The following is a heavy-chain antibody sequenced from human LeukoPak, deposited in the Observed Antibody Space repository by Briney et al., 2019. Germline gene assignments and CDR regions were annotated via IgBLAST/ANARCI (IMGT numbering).Heavy chain of an antibody. D-gene: IGHD6-13*01. V-gene: IGHV3-7*03. CDR3: LKNSGWYCLDY. CDR2: INGDGRHS. J-gene: IGHJ4*02. Sequence: RGSLRLSCAASGVSFSNDWMTWVRPAPGKRLGRVADINGDGRHSYCVDSVKGRLTHSRDNAKNSLFQQMNSLRAEETAVYYCLKNSGWYCLDYWGQGTLVTVSS. CDR1: GVSFSNDW.